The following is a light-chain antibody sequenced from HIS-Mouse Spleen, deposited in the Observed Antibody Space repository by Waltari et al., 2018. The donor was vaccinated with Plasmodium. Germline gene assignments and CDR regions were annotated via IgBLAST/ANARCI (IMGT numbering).Light chain of an antibody. J-gene: IGLJ2*01. CDR3: QAWDSSTVV. Sequence: SYELTQPSSVSVSPGQTARITCSGDVLAKKYARWFQQKPGQAPVLVIYKGSERPSGIPERFSGSNSGNTATLTISGTQAMDEADYYCQAWDSSTVVFGGGTKLTVL. CDR1: VLAKKY. V-gene: IGLV3-27*01. CDR2: KGS.